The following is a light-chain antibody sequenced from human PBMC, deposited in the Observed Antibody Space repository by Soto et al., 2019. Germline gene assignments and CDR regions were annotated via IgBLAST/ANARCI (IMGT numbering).Light chain of an antibody. CDR1: QSILYSSNNKDY. CDR2: WAS. CDR3: QQYYSAPIT. V-gene: IGKV4-1*01. Sequence: DIMMTQSPASLAVSLGERATINCKSSQSILYSSNNKDYLAWYEQKPGQPRKLLIYWASTRESGVPDRFSGSGSGTDFTLTISSLQAEDGALYYCQQYYSAPITFGQGTRLEIK. J-gene: IGKJ5*01.